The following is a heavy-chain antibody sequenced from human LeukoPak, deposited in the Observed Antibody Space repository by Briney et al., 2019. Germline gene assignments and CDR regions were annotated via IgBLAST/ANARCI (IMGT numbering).Heavy chain of an antibody. CDR3: ARVEAQRYYYDSSGIDY. J-gene: IGHJ4*02. CDR2: INPNSGGT. V-gene: IGHV1-2*02. Sequence: ASVKVSCKASGYTFTGYYMHWVRQAPGQGLEWMGWINPNSGGTNYAQKFQGRVTMTRDTSISTAYMELSRLRSDDTAVYYCARVEAQRYYYDSSGIDYWGQGTLVTVSS. CDR1: GYTFTGYY. D-gene: IGHD3-22*01.